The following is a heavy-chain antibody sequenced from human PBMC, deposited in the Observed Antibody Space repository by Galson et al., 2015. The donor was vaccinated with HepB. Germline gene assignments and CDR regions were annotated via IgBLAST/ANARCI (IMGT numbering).Heavy chain of an antibody. Sequence: SVKVSCKASGGTFSSYAISWVRQAPGQGLEWMGGIIPIFGTANYAQKFQGRVTITADESTSTAYMELSSLRSEDTAVYYCARVRLRYSSSGSGDYYYYGMDVWGQGTTVTVSS. V-gene: IGHV1-69*13. CDR2: IIPIFGTA. CDR1: GGTFSSYA. D-gene: IGHD6-13*01. J-gene: IGHJ6*02. CDR3: ARVRLRYSSSGSGDYYYYGMDV.